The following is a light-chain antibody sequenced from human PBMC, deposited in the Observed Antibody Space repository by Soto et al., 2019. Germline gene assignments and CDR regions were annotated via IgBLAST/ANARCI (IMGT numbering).Light chain of an antibody. CDR1: QSVSTNY. J-gene: IGKJ4*01. V-gene: IGKV3-20*01. CDR2: GAS. Sequence: EIVLTQSPGTLALSPGERVTLPCRASQSVSTNYLAWYQQKPGQAPRLLIYGASGRATGIPDRFSGSGSGTDFTLTISRLEPEDFAVYYCQQYGSSPLTFGGGTKVDIK. CDR3: QQYGSSPLT.